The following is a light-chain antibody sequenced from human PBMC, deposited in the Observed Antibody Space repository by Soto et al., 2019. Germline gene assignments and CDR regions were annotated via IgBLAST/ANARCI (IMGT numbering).Light chain of an antibody. CDR1: QSVNIY. Sequence: EIVMTQSPSTLSVSPGKRATLSCRASQSVNIYLAWYQQKPGQAPRLLIHDAFMRATGIPDRFSGSGSGTDFTLTIARLEPEDFAVYYCQQYGDSPRTFGQGTRLEI. CDR3: QQYGDSPRT. J-gene: IGKJ5*01. CDR2: DAF. V-gene: IGKV3-20*01.